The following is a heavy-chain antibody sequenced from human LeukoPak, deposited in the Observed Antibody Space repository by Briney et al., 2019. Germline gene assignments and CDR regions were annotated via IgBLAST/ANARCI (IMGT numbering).Heavy chain of an antibody. CDR3: ARARPTVVAATRSDAFDI. D-gene: IGHD2-15*01. CDR2: INPNSGGT. V-gene: IGHV1-2*02. Sequence: GASVKVSCKASGYTFTGYYMHWVRQAPGQGLEWMGWINPNSGGTNYAQKFQGRVTMTRDKSISTAYMELSRLRSDDTAVYYCARARPTVVAATRSDAFDIWGQGTMVTVSS. CDR1: GYTFTGYY. J-gene: IGHJ3*02.